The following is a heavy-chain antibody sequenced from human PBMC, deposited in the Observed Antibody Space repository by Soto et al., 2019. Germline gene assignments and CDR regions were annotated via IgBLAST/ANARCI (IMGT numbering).Heavy chain of an antibody. J-gene: IGHJ6*03. Sequence: SETLSLTCTVSGGSISSYYWSWIRQPPGKGLDWIGYIYYSGSTNYNPSLKSRVTISVDTSKNQFSLKLSSVTAADTAVYYCARHKTGNVAQMHYYYYYMDVWGKGTTVTVSS. CDR2: IYYSGST. CDR1: GGSISSYY. CDR3: ARHKTGNVAQMHYYYYYMDV. V-gene: IGHV4-59*08. D-gene: IGHD2-21*01.